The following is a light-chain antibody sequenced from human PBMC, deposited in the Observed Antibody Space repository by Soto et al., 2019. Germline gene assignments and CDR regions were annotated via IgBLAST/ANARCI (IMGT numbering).Light chain of an antibody. J-gene: IGLJ3*02. CDR2: LNSDGSH. Sequence: QPVLTQSPSASASLGASVKLTCIRSSGNSSYAIAWHQQQPEKGPRYLMKLNSDGSHSKGDGIPDRFSGSSSGAERYLTISSLQSEDEADYYCQTWGTGIWVFGGGTKLTVL. CDR3: QTWGTGIWV. CDR1: SGNSSYA. V-gene: IGLV4-69*01.